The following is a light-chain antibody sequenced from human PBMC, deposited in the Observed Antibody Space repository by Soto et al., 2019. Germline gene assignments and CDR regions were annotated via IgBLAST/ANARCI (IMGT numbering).Light chain of an antibody. V-gene: IGLV2-14*01. CDR1: SSDVGSYNY. Sequence: QSALTQPRSVSGSPGQSVTISCIGSSSDVGSYNYVSWYQQYPGRVPKLLIYKVSDRPSGISNRFSGSKSGNTASLTISGLQAEDEADYFCTSPTPGSLYVFGSGTKVTVL. J-gene: IGLJ1*01. CDR3: TSPTPGSLYV. CDR2: KVS.